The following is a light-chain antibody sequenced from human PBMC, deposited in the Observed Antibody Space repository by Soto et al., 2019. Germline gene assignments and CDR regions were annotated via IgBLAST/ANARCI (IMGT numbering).Light chain of an antibody. CDR1: QAISSY. Sequence: DIQLTQSPSSLSASVGDRVTITCRASQAISSYLAWYQQKPGKVPELLIYATSTLQSGAHSRFSGSGSGTDFNLTISSLQPEDVATYYCHKYNHAPTFGGGTKVEIK. CDR2: ATS. J-gene: IGKJ4*01. CDR3: HKYNHAPT. V-gene: IGKV1-27*01.